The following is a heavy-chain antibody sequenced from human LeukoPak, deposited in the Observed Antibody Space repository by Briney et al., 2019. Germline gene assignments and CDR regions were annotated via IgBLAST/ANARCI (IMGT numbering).Heavy chain of an antibody. Sequence: GGSLRLSCAVSRFTVITNDMSCVRQAPGKGLEWVSVLYSDGNTKYADSVQGRFNNSRDNSNNPLYLEMNSLSDVDTGVYHCARGVGPRVANTLAYWGQGTLVTVSS. CDR3: ARGVGPRVANTLAY. J-gene: IGHJ4*02. V-gene: IGHV3-53*01. CDR1: RFTVITND. CDR2: LYSDGNT. D-gene: IGHD3-16*01.